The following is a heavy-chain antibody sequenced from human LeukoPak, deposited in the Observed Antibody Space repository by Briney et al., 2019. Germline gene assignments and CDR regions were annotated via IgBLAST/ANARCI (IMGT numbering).Heavy chain of an antibody. D-gene: IGHD2-15*01. CDR2: ISSSSSYI. J-gene: IGHJ3*02. CDR3: ARVVGGAFDI. CDR1: GFTFSSYS. V-gene: IGHV3-21*01. Sequence: GGSLRLSCAASGFTFSSYSMNWVRQAPGKGLEWVSSISSSSSYIYYADSVKGRFTISRDNAKYSLYLQMNSLRAEDTAVYYCARVVGGAFDIWGQGTMVTVSS.